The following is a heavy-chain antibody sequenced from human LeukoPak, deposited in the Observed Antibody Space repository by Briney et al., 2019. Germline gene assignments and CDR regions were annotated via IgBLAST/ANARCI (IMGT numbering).Heavy chain of an antibody. J-gene: IGHJ6*02. CDR1: GFTFSSYG. CDR3: AKEMLLSYYYYGMDV. CDR2: ISYDGSNK. D-gene: IGHD2-21*01. Sequence: PGRSLRLSCAASGFTFSSYGMPWVRQAPGKGLEWVAVISYDGSNKYYADSVKGRFTISRDNSKNTLYLQMNSLRAEDTAVYYCAKEMLLSYYYYGMDVWGQGTTVTVSS. V-gene: IGHV3-30*18.